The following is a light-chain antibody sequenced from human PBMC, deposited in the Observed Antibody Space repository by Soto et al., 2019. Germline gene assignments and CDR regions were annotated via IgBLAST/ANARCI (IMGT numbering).Light chain of an antibody. CDR1: QSVSNNY. CDR3: QQYGSSGT. V-gene: IGKV3-20*01. CDR2: GAS. Sequence: FVLPQSPGTLSLSPGERATLSCRASQSVSNNYLAWYQQKPGQAPRLLIYGASNRATGIPDRFSGSGSGTDFTLTISRLEPEDFAVYYCQQYGSSGTFGQGTKVDIK. J-gene: IGKJ1*01.